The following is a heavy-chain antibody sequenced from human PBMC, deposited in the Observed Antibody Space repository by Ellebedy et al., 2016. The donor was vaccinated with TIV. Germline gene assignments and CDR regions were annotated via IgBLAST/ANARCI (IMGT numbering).Heavy chain of an antibody. D-gene: IGHD2-15*01. CDR2: ISVHNGNT. CDR1: GYTFTSYG. V-gene: IGHV1-18*01. Sequence: ASVKVSXXASGYTFTSYGISWVRQAPGQGLDWMGWISVHNGNTNYAQKFQGRVTMTADTSTSTVYMELRTLRSDDTAVYYCARGGPLDYWGPGTLVTVSS. J-gene: IGHJ4*02. CDR3: ARGGPLDY.